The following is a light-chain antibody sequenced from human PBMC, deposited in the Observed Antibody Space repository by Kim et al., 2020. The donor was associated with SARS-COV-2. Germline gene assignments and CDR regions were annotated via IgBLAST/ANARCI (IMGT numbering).Light chain of an antibody. J-gene: IGKJ4*01. CDR2: GAS. V-gene: IGKV3-15*01. CDR3: QQYNNWPLT. Sequence: EIVMTQSPATLSVSPGERATLSCRASQSVNNNLAWYQQKPGQAPRLLIYGASTRATGIPARFSGSLSGTDFTLTISSLQSEDFAVYYCQQYNNWPLTFGGGTKVDIK. CDR1: QSVNNN.